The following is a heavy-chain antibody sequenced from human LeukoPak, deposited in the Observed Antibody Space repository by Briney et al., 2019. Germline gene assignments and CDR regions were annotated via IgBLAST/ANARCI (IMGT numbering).Heavy chain of an antibody. D-gene: IGHD2-15*01. CDR3: ARVPSDCSGGSCSDY. V-gene: IGHV3-33*01. J-gene: IGHJ4*02. CDR1: GFTFSSYG. Sequence: GSLRLSCAASGFTFSSYGMHWVRQAPGKGLEWVAVIWYDGSNKYYADSVKGRFTISRDNSKNTLYLQMNSLRAEDTAVYYCARVPSDCSGGSCSDYWGQGTLVTVSS. CDR2: IWYDGSNK.